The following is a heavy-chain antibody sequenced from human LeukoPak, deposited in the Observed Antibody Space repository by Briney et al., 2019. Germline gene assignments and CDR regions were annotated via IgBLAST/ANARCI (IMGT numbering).Heavy chain of an antibody. CDR2: ISYDGSDI. CDR3: ANGFCGSNCHTLEY. V-gene: IGHV3-30*18. CDR1: GFTFSSYG. Sequence: GGSLRLSCAASGFTFSSYGMHWVRQAPGKGLKWVALISYDGSDIHYADSVKGRFTISRDNSNYTVYLQLNSLGTQDTAVYYCANGFCGSNCHTLEYWGQGTLVTVS. J-gene: IGHJ4*02. D-gene: IGHD4-11*01.